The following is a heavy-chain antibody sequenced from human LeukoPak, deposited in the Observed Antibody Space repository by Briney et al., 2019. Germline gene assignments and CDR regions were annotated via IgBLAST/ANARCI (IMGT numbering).Heavy chain of an antibody. CDR3: ATDILTGFLIGGAFDI. D-gene: IGHD3-9*01. Sequence: ASVKVSCKVSGYTLTELSMRWVRQAPGKGLEWMGGFDPEDGETIYAQKFQGRVTMTEDTSTDTAYMELSSLRSEDTAVYYCATDILTGFLIGGAFDIWGQGTMVTVSS. CDR2: FDPEDGET. CDR1: GYTLTELS. J-gene: IGHJ3*02. V-gene: IGHV1-24*01.